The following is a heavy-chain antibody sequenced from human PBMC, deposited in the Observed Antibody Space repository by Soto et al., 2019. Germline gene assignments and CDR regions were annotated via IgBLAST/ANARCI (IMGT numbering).Heavy chain of an antibody. V-gene: IGHV4-59*01. CDR2: IYYSGST. CDR3: ARAGGELHYYYSGIDV. J-gene: IGHJ6*02. CDR1: GGSISSYY. D-gene: IGHD1-26*01. Sequence: SETLSLTCTVSGGSISSYYWSWIRRPPGKGLEWIGYIYYSGSTNYNPSLKSGVTISVDTSKNLFSLKLSSVTAADTAVYYCARAGGELHYYYSGIDVWGQGTTVTVSS.